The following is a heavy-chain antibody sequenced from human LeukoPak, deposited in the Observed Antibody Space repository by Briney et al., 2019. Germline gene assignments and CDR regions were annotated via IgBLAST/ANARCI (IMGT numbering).Heavy chain of an antibody. CDR3: ARDSDRRSLDY. CDR1: GGSISSSSYY. D-gene: IGHD3-22*01. V-gene: IGHV4-61*01. J-gene: IGHJ4*02. Sequence: PSETLSLTCTVSGGSISSSSYYWGWIRQPPGKGLEWIGYIYYSGSTNYNPSLKSRVTISVDTSKNQFSLKLSSVTAADTAVYYWARDSDRRSLDYWGQGTRSPSPQ. CDR2: IYYSGST.